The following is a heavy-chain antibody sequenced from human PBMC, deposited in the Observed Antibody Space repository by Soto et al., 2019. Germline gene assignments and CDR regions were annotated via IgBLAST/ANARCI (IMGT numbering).Heavy chain of an antibody. J-gene: IGHJ5*02. CDR3: MKRPRA. CDR1: EFTVGNNY. CDR2: IYSNGDT. Sequence: EVQLVESGGGLVQPGGSLRLSCAASEFTVGNNYMSWVRQAPGKGLEWVSLIYSNGDTRYADSVRGRFTIARDSSKNILYLQMNSMRAEDTAMYYGMKRPRAWGRGPLVTVSS. V-gene: IGHV3-66*04.